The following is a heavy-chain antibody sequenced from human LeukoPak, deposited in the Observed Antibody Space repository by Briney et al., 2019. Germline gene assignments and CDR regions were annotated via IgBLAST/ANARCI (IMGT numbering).Heavy chain of an antibody. J-gene: IGHJ4*02. CDR3: AKDPRYGGNSCY. CDR1: GLTFSSYA. D-gene: IGHD4-23*01. V-gene: IGHV3-23*01. Sequence: GSLRLSCAASGLTFSSYAMSWVRQAPGKGLEWVSAISGSGGSKYYADSVKGRFTISRDNSKNTLYLQMNSLRAEDTAVYYCAKDPRYGGNSCYWGQGTLVTVSS. CDR2: ISGSGGSK.